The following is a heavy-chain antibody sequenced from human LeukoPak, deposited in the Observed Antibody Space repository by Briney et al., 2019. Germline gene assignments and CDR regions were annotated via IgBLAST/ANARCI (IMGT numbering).Heavy chain of an antibody. CDR3: ARVAIAAAGKFDY. V-gene: IGHV4-34*01. D-gene: IGHD6-13*01. Sequence: KPSETLSLTCAVYGGSFSGDYWSWIRQPPGKGLEWIGEINHSGSTNYNPSLKSRVTISVDTSKNQFSLKLSSVTAADTAVYYCARVAIAAAGKFDYWGQGTLVTVSS. CDR1: GGSFSGDY. J-gene: IGHJ4*02. CDR2: INHSGST.